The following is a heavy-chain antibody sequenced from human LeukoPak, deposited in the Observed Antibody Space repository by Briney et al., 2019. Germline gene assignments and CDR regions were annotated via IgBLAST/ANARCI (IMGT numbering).Heavy chain of an antibody. CDR3: ARGRGRYSSGWYPYYYYGMDV. Sequence: SVKVSCKASGGTFSSYAISWVRQAPGQGLEWMGGIIPIFGTANYAQKFQGRVTITADKSTGTAYMELSSLRSEDTAVYYCARGRGRYSSGWYPYYYYGMDVWGKGTTVTVSS. V-gene: IGHV1-69*06. CDR1: GGTFSSYA. CDR2: IIPIFGTA. J-gene: IGHJ6*04. D-gene: IGHD6-19*01.